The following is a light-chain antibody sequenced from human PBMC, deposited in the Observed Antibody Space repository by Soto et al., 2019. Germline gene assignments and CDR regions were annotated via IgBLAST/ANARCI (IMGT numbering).Light chain of an antibody. V-gene: IGLV2-14*03. CDR3: SSYTSLSTYV. CDR2: EVN. J-gene: IGLJ1*01. CDR1: SSDVGAFNF. Sequence: QSALTQPASVSGSPGQTITISCTGTSSDVGAFNFVSWYQQHPGEAPKLIIFEVNDRPSGVSNRFSGSKSGSTASLTISGLQAEDEADYYCSSYTSLSTYVFGTGTKVTVL.